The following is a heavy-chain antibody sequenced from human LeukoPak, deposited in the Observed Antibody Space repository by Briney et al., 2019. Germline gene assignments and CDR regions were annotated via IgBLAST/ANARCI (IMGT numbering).Heavy chain of an antibody. V-gene: IGHV3-21*01. D-gene: IGHD6-13*01. Sequence: GGSLRLSCAASGFTFSSYSMNWVRQAPGKGLEWVSSISSSSSYIYYADSVKGRFTISRDNAKNSLYLQMNSLRAEDTAVYYCARDFIFRQQLVDYWGQGTLVTVSS. CDR1: GFTFSSYS. J-gene: IGHJ4*02. CDR2: ISSSSSYI. CDR3: ARDFIFRQQLVDY.